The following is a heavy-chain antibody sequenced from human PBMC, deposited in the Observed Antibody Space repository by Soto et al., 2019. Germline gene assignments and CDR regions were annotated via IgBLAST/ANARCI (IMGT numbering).Heavy chain of an antibody. D-gene: IGHD3-3*01. Sequence: ASVKVSCKASGYTFTSYDINWVRQATGQGLEWMGWMNPNSGNTGYAQKFQGRVTMTRNTSISTAYMELSSLRSEDTAVYYCARGIQRYDFWSGYSPYYYMDVWGKGTTVTVSS. V-gene: IGHV1-8*01. CDR1: GYTFTSYD. CDR2: MNPNSGNT. J-gene: IGHJ6*03. CDR3: ARGIQRYDFWSGYSPYYYMDV.